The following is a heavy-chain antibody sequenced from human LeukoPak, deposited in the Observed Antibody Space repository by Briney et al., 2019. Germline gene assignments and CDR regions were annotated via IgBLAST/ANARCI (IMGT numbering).Heavy chain of an antibody. Sequence: GRSLRLSGAASGFTFSSYGMHWVRQAPGKGLEWVAVISYDGSNKYYADSVKGRFTISRDNSKNTLYLQMNSLRAEDTAVYYCAKPVPDIVAVVAAPLTEWGQGTLVTVSS. J-gene: IGHJ4*02. D-gene: IGHD2-15*01. CDR1: GFTFSSYG. CDR3: AKPVPDIVAVVAAPLTE. CDR2: ISYDGSNK. V-gene: IGHV3-30*18.